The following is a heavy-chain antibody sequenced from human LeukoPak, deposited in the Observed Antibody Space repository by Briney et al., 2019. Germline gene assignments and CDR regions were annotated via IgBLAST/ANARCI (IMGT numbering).Heavy chain of an antibody. J-gene: IGHJ6*03. CDR3: IRTLIVATSPYMDV. CDR1: GFTFSSYW. V-gene: IGHV3-74*01. CDR2: VNSDGTGT. D-gene: IGHD5-12*01. Sequence: GGSLRLSCAASGFTFSSYWMHWVRQAPGKGLVWVSRVNSDGTGTTYADSVEGRFTISRDNAKNTVYLQMNSLRAEDSAIYYCIRTLIVATSPYMDVWGKGTTVTVSS.